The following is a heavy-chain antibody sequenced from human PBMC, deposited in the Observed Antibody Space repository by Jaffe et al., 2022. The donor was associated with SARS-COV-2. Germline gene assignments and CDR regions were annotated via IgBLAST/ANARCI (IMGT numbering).Heavy chain of an antibody. CDR3: ARDASSTDTYCSSTSCPHSPLYYYYGMDV. V-gene: IGHV3-48*02. D-gene: IGHD2-2*01. Sequence: EVQLVESGGGLVQPGGSLRLSCAASGFTFSSYSMNWVRQAPGKGLEWVSYISSSSSTIYYADSVKGRFTISRDNAKNSLYLQMNSLRDEDTAVYYCARDASSTDTYCSSTSCPHSPLYYYYGMDVWGQGTTVTVSS. CDR1: GFTFSSYS. CDR2: ISSSSSTI. J-gene: IGHJ6*02.